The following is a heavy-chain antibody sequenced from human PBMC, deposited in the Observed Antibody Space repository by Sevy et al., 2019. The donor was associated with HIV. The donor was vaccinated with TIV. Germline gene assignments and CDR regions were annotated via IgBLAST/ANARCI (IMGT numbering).Heavy chain of an antibody. CDR3: AKDHDNNWFDP. Sequence: GGSLRLSCAASGFSVNLYAMTWVRQAPGKGLEWVSTISVSGGSTYYADSVKGQFTISRDNSKNTLYLQMNSLRAEDTAVYYCAKDHDNNWFDPWGQGTLVTVSS. D-gene: IGHD3-9*01. V-gene: IGHV3-23*01. CDR1: GFSVNLYA. J-gene: IGHJ5*02. CDR2: ISVSGGST.